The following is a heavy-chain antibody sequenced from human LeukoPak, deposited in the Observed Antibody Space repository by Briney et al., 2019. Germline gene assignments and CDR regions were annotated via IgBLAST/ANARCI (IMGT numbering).Heavy chain of an antibody. CDR1: GFTFSDYY. V-gene: IGHV3-11*06. CDR3: ARVGYSSGWYGWFDP. Sequence: GGSLRLSCAASGFTFSDYYMSWIRQAPGKGLEWVSYISSSSSYADYADSVKGRFTISRDNAKNSLFLQMNSLRAEDTAVYYCARVGYSSGWYGWFDPWGQGTLVTVSS. J-gene: IGHJ5*02. D-gene: IGHD6-19*01. CDR2: ISSSSSYA.